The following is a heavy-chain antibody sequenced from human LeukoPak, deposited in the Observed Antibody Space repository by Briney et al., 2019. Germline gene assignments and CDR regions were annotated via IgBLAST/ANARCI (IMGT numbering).Heavy chain of an antibody. Sequence: GGSLRLSCAASGFTFDDYAMHWVRQAPGKGLEWVSGISWNSGSIGYADSVKGRFTISRDNAKNSLYLQMNSLRAEDTALYYCVRGITMFQHWGQGTLVTVSS. CDR1: GFTFDDYA. V-gene: IGHV3-9*01. CDR3: VRGITMFQH. J-gene: IGHJ1*01. CDR2: ISWNSGSI. D-gene: IGHD3-10*01.